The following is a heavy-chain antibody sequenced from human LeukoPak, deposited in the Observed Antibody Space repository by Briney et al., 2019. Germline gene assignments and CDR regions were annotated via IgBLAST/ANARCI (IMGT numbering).Heavy chain of an antibody. CDR1: GYTFTSYG. Sequence: ASVKVSCKASGYTFTSYGISWERQAPGQGLEWMGWISAYNGNTNYAQKLQGRVTMTTDTSTSTAYMELRSLRSDDTAVYYCAGGPLNYGDYPYADYWGQGTLVTVSS. J-gene: IGHJ4*02. CDR2: ISAYNGNT. D-gene: IGHD4-17*01. CDR3: AGGPLNYGDYPYADY. V-gene: IGHV1-18*04.